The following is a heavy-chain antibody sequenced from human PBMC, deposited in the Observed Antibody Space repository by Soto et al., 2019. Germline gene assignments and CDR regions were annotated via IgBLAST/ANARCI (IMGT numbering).Heavy chain of an antibody. CDR3: GRARVTDYNGRDYHYYFAMDV. CDR2: DYHTGTT. Sequence: PSETLSLTCAVYGGSCSGYYWSWIRHLPGKGLEWIANDYHTGTTYYNPSLNSRVHISVDTSQNKFSLILASVTAADTAGYYCGRARVTDYNGRDYHYYFAMDVWGQGTWVTVSS. CDR1: GGSCSGYY. J-gene: IGHJ6*02. D-gene: IGHD1-20*01. V-gene: IGHV4-34*09.